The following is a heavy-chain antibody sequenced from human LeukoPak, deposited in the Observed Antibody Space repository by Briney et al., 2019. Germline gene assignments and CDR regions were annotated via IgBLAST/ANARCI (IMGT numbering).Heavy chain of an antibody. CDR2: ISYDGSSK. D-gene: IGHD2-21*01. CDR1: GFSFSSYG. CDR3: AKDSDWSCDY. J-gene: IGHJ4*02. Sequence: GGSLRLSCVVSGFSFSSYGMHWVRQAPGKGLEWVAVISYDGSSKYYADSVKGRFTIPRDNPKNTLYLQMNSLRAEDTALYYCAKDSDWSCDYWGQGTLVTVSS. V-gene: IGHV3-30*18.